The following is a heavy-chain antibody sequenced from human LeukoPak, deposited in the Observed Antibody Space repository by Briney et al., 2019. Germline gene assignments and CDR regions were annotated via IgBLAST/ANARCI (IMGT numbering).Heavy chain of an antibody. CDR3: ARGQRLYSGSSHGRHDY. CDR1: GFTFSSYS. CDR2: ISSSSSYI. Sequence: PGGSLRLSCAASGFTFSSYSMNWVRQAPGKGLEWVSSISSSSSYIYYADSVKGRFTISRDNAKNSLYLQMNSLRAEDTAVYYCARGQRLYSGSSHGRHDYWGQGTLVTVSS. J-gene: IGHJ4*02. V-gene: IGHV3-21*01. D-gene: IGHD1-26*01.